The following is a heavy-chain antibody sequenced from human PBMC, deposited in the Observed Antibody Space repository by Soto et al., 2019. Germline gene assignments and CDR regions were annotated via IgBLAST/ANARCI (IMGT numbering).Heavy chain of an antibody. Sequence: GGSLRLSCAASGFTFSSYAMHWVRQAPGKGLEWVAVISYDGSNKYYADSVKGRFTISRDNSKNTLYLQMNSLRAEDTAVYYCAREGGILTGYYLLPPPFDYWGQGTLVTVSS. V-gene: IGHV3-30*04. CDR3: AREGGILTGYYLLPPPFDY. J-gene: IGHJ4*02. CDR1: GFTFSSYA. CDR2: ISYDGSNK. D-gene: IGHD3-9*01.